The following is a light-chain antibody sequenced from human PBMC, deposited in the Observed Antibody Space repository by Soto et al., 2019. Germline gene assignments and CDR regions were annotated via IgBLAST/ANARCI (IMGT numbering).Light chain of an antibody. Sequence: EIVMTQSPATLSVSPGERVTLSCRASQSVSSSLAWYQQKPGQAPRLLIFAASTRDTGIPARFSGSGSGTEFTLTITSLQSEDLAIYYCQQYDNWPPKWTFGQGTKVEIK. J-gene: IGKJ1*01. CDR1: QSVSSS. CDR2: AAS. V-gene: IGKV3-15*01. CDR3: QQYDNWPPKWT.